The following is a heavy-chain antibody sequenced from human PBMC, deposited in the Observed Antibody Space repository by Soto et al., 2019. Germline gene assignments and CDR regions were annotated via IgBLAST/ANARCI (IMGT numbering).Heavy chain of an antibody. Sequence: ASVKVSCKASGYTFRSYGISWVRQAPGQGFEWMGWISPYNDNTNYAQKLQGRVTMTTDTSTSTAYMELRSLRSDDTAVYYCARDLSKFAIVVAGGFDYWGQGTLVTVSS. CDR3: ARDLSKFAIVVAGGFDY. D-gene: IGHD6-19*01. J-gene: IGHJ4*02. CDR2: ISPYNDNT. CDR1: GYTFRSYG. V-gene: IGHV1-18*01.